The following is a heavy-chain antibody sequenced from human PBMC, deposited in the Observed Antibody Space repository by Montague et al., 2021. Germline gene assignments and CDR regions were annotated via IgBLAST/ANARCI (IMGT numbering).Heavy chain of an antibody. CDR2: IYPGDSET. D-gene: IGHD3-10*01. Sequence: QSGAEVKKPGESLRISCKGAGYSFTHYWIGWVRQMPGKGLEWMGIIYPGDSETRYSPSFQGQVTISADKSITTAYLQWSSLKASDTAMYYCARLIRYYVSGSYTGYFYGMDVVGQGTTVTVAS. CDR3: ARLIRYYVSGSYTGYFYGMDV. V-gene: IGHV5-51*01. CDR1: GYSFTHYW. J-gene: IGHJ6*02.